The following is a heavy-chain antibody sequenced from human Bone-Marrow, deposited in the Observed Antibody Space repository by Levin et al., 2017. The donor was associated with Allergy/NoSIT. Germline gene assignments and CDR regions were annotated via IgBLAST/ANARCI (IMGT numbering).Heavy chain of an antibody. CDR1: GFTFSGYG. Sequence: GGSLRLSCAASGFTFSGYGMHWVRQAPGKGLEWVAVISEDASETYYAESVKGRFTVSRDNSKKTLYLQMNSLRPEDTAVYYCARDDSSSWYGGFIYWGQGALVTVSS. V-gene: IGHV3-30*03. CDR3: ARDDSSSWYGGFIY. J-gene: IGHJ4*02. D-gene: IGHD6-13*01. CDR2: ISEDASET.